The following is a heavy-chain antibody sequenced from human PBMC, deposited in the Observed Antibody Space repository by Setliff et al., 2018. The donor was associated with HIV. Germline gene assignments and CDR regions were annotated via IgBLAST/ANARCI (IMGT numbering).Heavy chain of an antibody. J-gene: IGHJ4*02. CDR1: GFTFTNAW. CDR3: ARAPLDYFDY. V-gene: IGHV3-7*01. CDR2: IKQDGSEK. Sequence: GGSLRLSCAASGFTFTNAWMSWVRQAPGKGLEWVAKIKQDGSEKYYVDSVKGRFTISRDNSKNTLYLQMNSLRAEDTAVYYCARAPLDYFDYWGQGTLVTVSS.